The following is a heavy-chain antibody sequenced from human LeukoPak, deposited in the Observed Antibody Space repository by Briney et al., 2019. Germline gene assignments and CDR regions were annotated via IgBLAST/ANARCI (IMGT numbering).Heavy chain of an antibody. J-gene: IGHJ6*02. V-gene: IGHV3-74*01. D-gene: IGHD3-16*02. CDR3: TRDSYQSDYYYGMDV. Sequence: GGSLRLSCAASGFNFASNWMHWVRQTPGKGLMWVSRINSGGSGTSYADSVEGRFAISRDNARNTLYLQMNSLRVDDTAVYYCTRDSYQSDYYYGMDVWGQGTTVTVSS. CDR2: INSGGSGT. CDR1: GFNFASNW.